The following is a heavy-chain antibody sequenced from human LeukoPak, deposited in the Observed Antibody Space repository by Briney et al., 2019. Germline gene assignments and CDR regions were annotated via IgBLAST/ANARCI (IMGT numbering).Heavy chain of an antibody. Sequence: SETLSLTCTVSGGSISSSTSGWGWYWGWIRQPPGKGLEWIGSIYYSGSTYYNPSLKGRVTISVDTSKNQFSLKLSSMTAADTAVYYCARVGDLLGYFDLWGRGTLVTVSS. CDR3: ARVGDLLGYFDL. V-gene: IGHV4-39*07. D-gene: IGHD1-26*01. CDR1: GGSISSSTSGWGWY. CDR2: IYYSGST. J-gene: IGHJ2*01.